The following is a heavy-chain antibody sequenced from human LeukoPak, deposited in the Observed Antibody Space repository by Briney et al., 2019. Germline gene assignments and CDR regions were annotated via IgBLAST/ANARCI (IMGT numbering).Heavy chain of an antibody. CDR3: AKAMTSSTYYFDS. J-gene: IGHJ4*02. CDR2: ISLNDGST. CDR1: GFTFRSYA. D-gene: IGHD3-9*01. Sequence: GGSLRLSCAASGFTFRSYAMNWVRQAPGKGLEWVSVISLNDGSTYYADSVRGRFTISRDNSKNTLFLQMNGLRAEDTAIYYCAKAMTSSTYYFDSWGQGTLVTVSS. V-gene: IGHV3-23*01.